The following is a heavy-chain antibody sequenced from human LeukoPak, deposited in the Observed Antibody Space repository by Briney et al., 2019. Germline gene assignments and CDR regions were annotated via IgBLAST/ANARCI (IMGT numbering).Heavy chain of an antibody. Sequence: PGGSLRLSCAASGFPVSNNYMSWIRQPPGKGLEWIGSIYYSGSTYYNPSLKSRVTISVDTSKNQFSLKLSSVTAADTAVYYCARLRFLEWLSCAWGQGTLVTVSS. J-gene: IGHJ5*02. D-gene: IGHD3-3*01. CDR1: GFPVSNNY. V-gene: IGHV4-39*01. CDR2: IYYSGST. CDR3: ARLRFLEWLSCA.